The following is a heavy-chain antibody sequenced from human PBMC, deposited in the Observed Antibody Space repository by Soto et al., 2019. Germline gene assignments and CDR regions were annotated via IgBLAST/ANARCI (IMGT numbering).Heavy chain of an antibody. CDR2: INAGNGNT. CDR3: ARDPMGATTDNWFDP. CDR1: GYTFTSYA. J-gene: IGHJ5*02. V-gene: IGHV1-3*01. D-gene: IGHD1-26*01. Sequence: QVPLVQSGAEVKKPGASVKVSCKASGYTFTSYAMHWVRQAPGQRLEWMGWINAGNGNTKYSQKFQGRVTITRDTSASTAYMELSSLRSEDTAVYYCARDPMGATTDNWFDPWGQGTLVTVSS.